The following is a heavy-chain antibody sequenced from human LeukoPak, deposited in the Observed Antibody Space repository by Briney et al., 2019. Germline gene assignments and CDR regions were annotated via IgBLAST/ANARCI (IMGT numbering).Heavy chain of an antibody. Sequence: PGGSLRLSCAASGFTFSSYSMNWVRQAPGKGLEWVSSISSSSSYIYYADSVKGRFTISGDNAKNSLYLQMNSLRAEDTAVYYCARQSGFGELYWSNWGQGTLVTVSS. CDR1: GFTFSSYS. CDR3: ARQSGFGELYWSN. CDR2: ISSSSSYI. J-gene: IGHJ4*02. D-gene: IGHD3-10*01. V-gene: IGHV3-21*01.